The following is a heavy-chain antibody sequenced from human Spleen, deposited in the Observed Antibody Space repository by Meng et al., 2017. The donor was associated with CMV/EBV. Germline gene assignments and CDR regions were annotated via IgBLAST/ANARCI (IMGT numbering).Heavy chain of an antibody. Sequence: GESLKISCAASGFTFGTYAMSWVRQAPGKGLEWVSSISGSGTSTYYADSVKGRFTISRDNAKNSLYLQMNSLRAEDTAVYYCARLIPAAMYYYYGMDVWGQGTTVTVSS. CDR2: ISGSGTST. V-gene: IGHV3-23*01. D-gene: IGHD2-2*01. J-gene: IGHJ6*02. CDR3: ARLIPAAMYYYYGMDV. CDR1: GFTFGTYA.